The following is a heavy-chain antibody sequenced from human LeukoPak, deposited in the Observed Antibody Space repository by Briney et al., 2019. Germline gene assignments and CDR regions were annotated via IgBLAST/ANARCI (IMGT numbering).Heavy chain of an antibody. CDR1: AFTFSSYS. Sequence: GGSLILSCAASAFTFSSYSMNWVRQAPGKGLEWVSSISSTSFYIYYADSVKGRFTISRDNAKNSLYLQMNSLRAEDTAVYYCARDGKSAAMDYYGMDVWGPGTLVTVSS. CDR2: ISSTSFYI. CDR3: ARDGKSAAMDYYGMDV. D-gene: IGHD2-2*01. J-gene: IGHJ6*02. V-gene: IGHV3-21*01.